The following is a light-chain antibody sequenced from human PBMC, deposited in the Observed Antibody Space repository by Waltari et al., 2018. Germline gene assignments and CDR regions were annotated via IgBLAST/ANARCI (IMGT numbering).Light chain of an antibody. V-gene: IGKV4-1*01. J-gene: IGKJ3*01. CDR3: QQYYSTLPT. Sequence: DIVMTQSPDSLTVSLGERATINCKSSQSVLYSSNNKNDLAWYQQKPGQPPKLLIYWASTRESGVPDRFSGSGSGTEFTLTISSLQAEDVAVYYCQQYYSTLPTFGPGTKVDIK. CDR1: QSVLYSSNNKND. CDR2: WAS.